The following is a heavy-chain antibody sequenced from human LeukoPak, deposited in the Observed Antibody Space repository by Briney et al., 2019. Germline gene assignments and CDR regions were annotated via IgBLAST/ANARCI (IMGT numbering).Heavy chain of an antibody. CDR1: GGTLSSYA. J-gene: IGHJ6*02. CDR2: IIPILDIA. D-gene: IGHD3-10*01. Sequence: ASVKVSCKASGGTLSSYAISWVRQAPGQGLECMGRIIPILDIATYAQKFQGRVTITADKSTNTAYMELSSLSSEDTAVYYCARDQGVTDPPPYGLDVWGQGTTVTVSS. V-gene: IGHV1-69*04. CDR3: ARDQGVTDPPPYGLDV.